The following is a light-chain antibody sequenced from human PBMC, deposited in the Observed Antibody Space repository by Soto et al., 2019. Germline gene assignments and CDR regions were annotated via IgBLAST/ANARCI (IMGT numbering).Light chain of an antibody. Sequence: DIQMTQSPSTLSASVGDRVTITCRASQSISVFLAWYQQKPGRAPKLLIHTTSTLGSGVPSRFSGSGSETEFTLTISSLQLDDFATYYCQQYKYYSLFGQGTKLEIK. J-gene: IGKJ2*01. V-gene: IGKV1-5*03. CDR2: TTS. CDR1: QSISVF. CDR3: QQYKYYSL.